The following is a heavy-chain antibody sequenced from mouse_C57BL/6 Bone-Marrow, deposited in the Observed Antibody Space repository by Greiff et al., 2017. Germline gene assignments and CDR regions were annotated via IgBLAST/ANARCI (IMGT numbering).Heavy chain of an antibody. CDR3: ARGDYDCYAMDY. CDR2: IYPGSGST. D-gene: IGHD1-1*02. V-gene: IGHV1-55*01. Sequence: VKLQQPGAELVKPGASVKMSCKASGYTFTSYWITWVKQRPGQGLEWIGDIYPGSGSTNYNEKFKSKATLTVDTSSSTAYMQLSSLTSEDSAVYDCARGDYDCYAMDYWGQGTSVTVSS. CDR1: GYTFTSYW. J-gene: IGHJ4*01.